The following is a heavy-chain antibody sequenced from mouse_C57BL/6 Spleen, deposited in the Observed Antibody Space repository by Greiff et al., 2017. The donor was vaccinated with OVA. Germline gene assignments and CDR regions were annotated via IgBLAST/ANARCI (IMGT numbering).Heavy chain of an antibody. CDR1: GYTLTDYY. CDR2: IGPGSGST. D-gene: IGHD1-1*01. CDR3: AREKDYYGSSYVADY. J-gene: IGHJ2*01. V-gene: IGHV1-77*01. Sequence: VQLQQSGAELVKPGASVKISCKASGYTLTDYYINWGKQRPGQGLEWIGKIGPGSGSTYYNEKLKGKATLTADKSSSTAYMQLSSLTSEDSAVYFCAREKDYYGSSYVADYWGQGTTLTVSS.